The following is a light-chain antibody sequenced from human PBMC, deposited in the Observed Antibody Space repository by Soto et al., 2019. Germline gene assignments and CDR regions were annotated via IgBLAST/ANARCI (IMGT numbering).Light chain of an antibody. J-gene: IGLJ1*01. V-gene: IGLV2-14*01. CDR2: EVN. CDR1: SSDVGAYNF. Sequence: QSVLTQPPSASGPPGQSVTISCTGTSSDVGAYNFVSWYQQHPANVPQLMIFEVNYRPSGVSDRFSGSKSGDPASLTSTGHQAEDEADYYCTSCITANTRCVFGSGTNVTVL. CDR3: TSCITANTRCV.